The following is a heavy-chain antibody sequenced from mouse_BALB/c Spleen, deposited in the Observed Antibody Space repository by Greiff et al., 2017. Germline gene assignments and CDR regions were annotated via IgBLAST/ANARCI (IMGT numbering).Heavy chain of an antibody. CDR2: IDPANGNT. CDR1: GFNIKDTY. V-gene: IGHV14-3*02. Sequence: VQLQQSGAELVKPGASVKLSCTASGFNIKDTYMHWVKQRPEQGLEWIGRIDPANGNTKYDPKFQGKATITAETSSNTAYLQLSSLTSEDTAVYYCARIYYGNYEGAMDYWGQGTSVTVSS. CDR3: ARIYYGNYEGAMDY. D-gene: IGHD2-1*01. J-gene: IGHJ4*01.